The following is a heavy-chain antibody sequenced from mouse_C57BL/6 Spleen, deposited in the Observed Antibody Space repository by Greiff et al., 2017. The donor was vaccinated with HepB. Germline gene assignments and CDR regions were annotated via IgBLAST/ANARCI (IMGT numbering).Heavy chain of an antibody. CDR1: GYSITSGYY. Sequence: EVQRVESGPGLVKPSQSLSLTCSVTGYSITSGYYWNWIRQFPGNKLEWMGYISYDGSNNYNPSLKNRISITRDTSKNQFFLKLNSVTTEDTATYYCARDMLRYFDVWGTGTTVTVSS. D-gene: IGHD1-1*01. J-gene: IGHJ1*03. CDR2: ISYDGSN. CDR3: ARDMLRYFDV. V-gene: IGHV3-6*01.